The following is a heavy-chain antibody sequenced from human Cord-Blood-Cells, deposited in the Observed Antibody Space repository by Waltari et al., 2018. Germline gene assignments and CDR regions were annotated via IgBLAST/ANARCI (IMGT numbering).Heavy chain of an antibody. CDR1: GFTSSSDG. V-gene: IGHV3-33*01. CDR3: ARGLTPILYYFDY. Sequence: QVQLVESGGGVVQHGRSLRLSCSASGFTSSSDGMHWVRQAPGKGLEWVAVIWYDGSNKYYADSVKGRFTISRDNSKNTLYLQMNSLRAEDTAVYYCARGLTPILYYFDYWGQGTLVTVSS. J-gene: IGHJ4*02. CDR2: IWYDGSNK. D-gene: IGHD2-15*01.